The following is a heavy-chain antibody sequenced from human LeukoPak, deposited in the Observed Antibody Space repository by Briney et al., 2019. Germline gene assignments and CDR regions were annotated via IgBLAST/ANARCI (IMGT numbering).Heavy chain of an antibody. Sequence: ASVKVSCKASGGTFSNYAISWVRQAPGQGLEWMGRIIPIPGITNNAQKFQARVTITADKSTSTAYMELSSLRSEDTAVYYCAREARYDSSGYYYRPFDYWGQGTLVIVSS. CDR3: AREARYDSSGYYYRPFDY. CDR2: IIPIPGIT. V-gene: IGHV1-69*04. J-gene: IGHJ4*02. D-gene: IGHD3-22*01. CDR1: GGTFSNYA.